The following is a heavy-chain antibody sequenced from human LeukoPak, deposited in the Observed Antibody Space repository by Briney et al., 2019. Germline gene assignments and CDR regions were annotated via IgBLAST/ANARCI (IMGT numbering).Heavy chain of an antibody. CDR3: AKRLLFDY. CDR1: GFTFSSYA. CDR2: ISGSGGSA. J-gene: IGHJ4*02. V-gene: IGHV3-23*01. D-gene: IGHD5-18*01. Sequence: GGSLRLSCAASGFTFSSYAMSWVRQTPGRGLEWVSAISGSGGSAYYADSVKGRFTISRDNSKNTLYLQMNSLRAEDTAVCYCAKRLLFDYWGQGTLVTVSS.